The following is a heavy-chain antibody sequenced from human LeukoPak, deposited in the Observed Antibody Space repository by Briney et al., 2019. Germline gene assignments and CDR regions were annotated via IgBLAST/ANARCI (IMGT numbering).Heavy chain of an antibody. CDR2: IYYSGST. Sequence: WVRQPPGKGLEWIGYIYYSGSTSYNPSLKSRVTISVDTSKNQFSLKLTSVTATDTAVYYCARGPNYVWGSYRYFDYWGQGTLVTVSS. J-gene: IGHJ4*02. V-gene: IGHV4-30-4*01. CDR3: ARGPNYVWGSYRYFDY. D-gene: IGHD3-16*02.